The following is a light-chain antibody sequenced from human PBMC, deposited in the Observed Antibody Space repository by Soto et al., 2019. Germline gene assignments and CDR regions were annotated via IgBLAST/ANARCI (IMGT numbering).Light chain of an antibody. Sequence: EIVLTQSPATLSLSPGERATVSCRASQSVYSLLAWFQQKPGQVPRLLIYDAATRATGIPARFSGSGYGTDFTLTISSLEPEDFAVYFCQQRANSWTFGQGTRVQIK. CDR3: QQRANSWT. CDR1: QSVYSL. CDR2: DAA. V-gene: IGKV3-11*01. J-gene: IGKJ1*01.